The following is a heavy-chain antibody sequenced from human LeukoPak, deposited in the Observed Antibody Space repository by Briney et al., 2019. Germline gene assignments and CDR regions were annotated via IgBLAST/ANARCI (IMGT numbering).Heavy chain of an antibody. CDR2: INPNSGGT. V-gene: IGHV1-2*02. CDR3: ARTSAMDY. J-gene: IGHJ4*02. D-gene: IGHD2-2*01. Sequence: GASVKVSCKASGYMFIGYYIHWVRQAPGQGLEWLGWINPNSGGTSYAQKFQGRVTMTRDTSISTAYMDLRSLTSDDTAVYYCARTSAMDYWGQGTLVTVSS. CDR1: GYMFIGYY.